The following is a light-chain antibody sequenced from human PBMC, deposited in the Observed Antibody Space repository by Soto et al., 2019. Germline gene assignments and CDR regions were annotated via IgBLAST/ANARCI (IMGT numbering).Light chain of an antibody. V-gene: IGKV1-39*01. CDR2: AAS. CDR1: QSISNY. CDR3: QQSYNAPRT. J-gene: IGKJ1*01. Sequence: DIQMTQSPSSLSASVGDRVSITCRASQSISNYLNWYQQKPGKAPKVLIYAASSLQSGVPSRFSGSGSGTDFTLTIRSLQPEDFATYYCQQSYNAPRTFGQGTKVEIK.